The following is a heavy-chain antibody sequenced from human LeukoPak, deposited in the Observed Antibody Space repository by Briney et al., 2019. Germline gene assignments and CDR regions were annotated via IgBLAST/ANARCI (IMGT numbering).Heavy chain of an antibody. CDR2: IESSSTYI. CDR1: GFTFNSYS. CDR3: SRVLYSSGWVFGGYWAMDV. D-gene: IGHD6-19*01. J-gene: IGHJ6*02. V-gene: IGHV3-21*01. Sequence: GGSLRLSCAASGFTFNSYSINWVRQAAGKGLEWVSSIESSSTYIYYAGSVKGRFTVSRNNAENSLYLQMNSLRAEDTAVYYCSRVLYSSGWVFGGYWAMDVWGQGTTVTVSS.